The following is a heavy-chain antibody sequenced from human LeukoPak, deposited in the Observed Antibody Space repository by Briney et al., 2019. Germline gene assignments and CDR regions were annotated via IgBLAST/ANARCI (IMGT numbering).Heavy chain of an antibody. CDR1: GYTFTDYY. CDR2: INPNSGGT. Sequence: ASVKASCKASGYTFTDYYIHWVRQAPGQGLEWMGWINPNSGGTNYAQKFQGRVAMTRDTSISIAYMELSRLRSDDTAVYYCARDALPSSPYYFDYWGQGTLVTVSS. V-gene: IGHV1-2*02. J-gene: IGHJ4*02. D-gene: IGHD1-26*01. CDR3: ARDALPSSPYYFDY.